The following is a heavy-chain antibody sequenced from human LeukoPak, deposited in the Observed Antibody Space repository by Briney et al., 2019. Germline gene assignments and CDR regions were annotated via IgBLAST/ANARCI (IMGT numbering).Heavy chain of an antibody. J-gene: IGHJ4*02. D-gene: IGHD6-19*01. Sequence: GGSLRLSCAASGFTFSSYEMNWVRQAPGKGLEWVSYISSGSTIYDADSVKGRFTISRDNAKNSLYLQMNSLRAEDTAVYYCARESIAVAGARFDYWGQGTLVTVSS. CDR2: ISSGSTI. CDR1: GFTFSSYE. V-gene: IGHV3-48*03. CDR3: ARESIAVAGARFDY.